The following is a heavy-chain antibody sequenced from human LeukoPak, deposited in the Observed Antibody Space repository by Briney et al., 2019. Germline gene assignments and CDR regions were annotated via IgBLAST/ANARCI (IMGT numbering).Heavy chain of an antibody. Sequence: SVKVSCKASGGTFSSYAISWVRQAPGQGLEWMGGIIPICGTANYAQKFQGRVTITADESTSTAYMELSSLRSEDTAVYYCARGNGRITIFGEWLLVAFDIWGQGTMVTVSS. CDR3: ARGNGRITIFGEWLLVAFDI. V-gene: IGHV1-69*13. CDR1: GGTFSSYA. J-gene: IGHJ3*02. CDR2: IIPICGTA. D-gene: IGHD3-3*01.